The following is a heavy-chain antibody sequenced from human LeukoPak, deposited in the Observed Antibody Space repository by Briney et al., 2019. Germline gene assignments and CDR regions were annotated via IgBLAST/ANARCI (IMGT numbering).Heavy chain of an antibody. D-gene: IGHD3-3*01. CDR2: IIPIFGTA. J-gene: IGHJ5*02. V-gene: IGHV1-69*05. CDR3: ARGRGYDFWSGYYTEWFDP. Sequence: GASVKVSCKASGGTFSSYAISWVRQAPGQGLEWMGGIIPIFGTANYAQKFQGRVTITTDESTSTAYMELSSLRSEDTAVYNCARGRGYDFWSGYYTEWFDPWGQGTLVTVSS. CDR1: GGTFSSYA.